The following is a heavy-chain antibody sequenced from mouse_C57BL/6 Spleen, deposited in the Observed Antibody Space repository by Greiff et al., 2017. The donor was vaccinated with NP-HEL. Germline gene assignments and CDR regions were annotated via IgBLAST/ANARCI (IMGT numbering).Heavy chain of an antibody. V-gene: IGHV1-64*01. CDR2: IHPNSGST. D-gene: IGHD1-1*01. CDR1: GYTFTSYW. CDR3: ARRVATSYWYFDV. J-gene: IGHJ1*03. Sequence: QVQLKQPGAELVKPGASVKLSCKASGYTFTSYWMHWVKQRPGQGLEWIGMIHPNSGSTNYNEKFKSKATLTVDKSSSTAYMQLSSLTSEDSAVYYCARRVATSYWYFDVGGTGTAVPVSS.